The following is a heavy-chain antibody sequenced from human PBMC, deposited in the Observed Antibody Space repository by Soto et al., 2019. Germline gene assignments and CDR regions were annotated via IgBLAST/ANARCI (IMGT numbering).Heavy chain of an antibody. CDR3: ARVRSGWLFDY. CDR1: GGSVSNKTYY. Sequence: SETLSLTCSVSGGSVSNKTYYWSWIRQPPGKRLEWIGYVYYSGATNYNPSLKSRVTISVDLSKNQFSLRLSSVTTADTAVYYCARVRSGWLFDYWGQGTLVTVSS. J-gene: IGHJ4*02. CDR2: VYYSGAT. D-gene: IGHD6-19*01. V-gene: IGHV4-61*01.